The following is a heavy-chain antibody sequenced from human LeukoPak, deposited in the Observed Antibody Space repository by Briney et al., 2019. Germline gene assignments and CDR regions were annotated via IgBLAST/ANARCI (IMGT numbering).Heavy chain of an antibody. Sequence: GGSLRLSCAASGFTFSSYAMSWVRQAPGKGLEWVSAISGSGGSTYYADSVKGRFTISRDNSKKTLYLQMNSLRTEDTAVYYCCPAQFGELLYPDYWGQGTLVTVSS. J-gene: IGHJ4*02. CDR1: GFTFSSYA. CDR2: ISGSGGST. D-gene: IGHD3-10*01. CDR3: CPAQFGELLYPDY. V-gene: IGHV3-23*01.